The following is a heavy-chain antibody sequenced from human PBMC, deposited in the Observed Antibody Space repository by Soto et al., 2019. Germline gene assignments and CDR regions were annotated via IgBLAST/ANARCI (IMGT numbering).Heavy chain of an antibody. CDR3: ARETGLRSSGWSYYFDF. CDR1: GFTLSSYS. Sequence: EVQLVESGGGLVQPWGSLRLSCAASGFTLSSYSMHWVRQAPGKGLEWVSYISGSGGTIYYADSVKGRFTISRDNAKNSLPVQMNSLRDEDTAVYFCARETGLRSSGWSYYFDFWGQGTRVTVSS. CDR2: ISGSGGTI. D-gene: IGHD6-19*01. J-gene: IGHJ4*02. V-gene: IGHV3-48*02.